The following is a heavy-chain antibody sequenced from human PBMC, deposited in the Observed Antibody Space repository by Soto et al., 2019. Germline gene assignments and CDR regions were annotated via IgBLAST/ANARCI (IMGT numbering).Heavy chain of an antibody. J-gene: IGHJ4*02. D-gene: IGHD3-3*01. CDR2: TYSGGTT. Sequence: PGGSLRLSCAASGFTVSDTYITWVRQAPGKGLEWVSVTYSGGTTYYADSVKGRFIVSRDKAKNTLYLQMNSLRAEDTAVYYCARDPDFEHFSDYWGQGTLVTVPQ. V-gene: IGHV3-66*01. CDR3: ARDPDFEHFSDY. CDR1: GFTVSDTY.